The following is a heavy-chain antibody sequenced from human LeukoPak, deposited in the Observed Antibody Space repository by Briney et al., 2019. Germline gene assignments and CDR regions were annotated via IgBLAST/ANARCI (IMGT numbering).Heavy chain of an antibody. CDR3: ASGGGSSGPGIYFDY. V-gene: IGHV4-31*03. CDR1: GGSISSGGYY. J-gene: IGHJ4*02. CDR2: IYCSGST. Sequence: SQTLSLTCTVSGGSISSGGYYWSWIRQHPGTGLEWIGYIYCSGSTYYNPSLKSRVTISVDTSKNQFSLKLSSVTAADTAVYYCASGGGSSGPGIYFDYWGQGTLVTVSS. D-gene: IGHD3-22*01.